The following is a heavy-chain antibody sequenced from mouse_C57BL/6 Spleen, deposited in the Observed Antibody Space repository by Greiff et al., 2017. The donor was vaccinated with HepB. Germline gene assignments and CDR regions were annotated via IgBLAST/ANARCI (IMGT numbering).Heavy chain of an antibody. V-gene: IGHV5-17*01. CDR2: ISSGSSTI. CDR1: GFTFSDYG. D-gene: IGHD1-1*01. Sequence: EVKLMESGGGLVKPGGSLKLSCAASGFTFSDYGMHWVRQAPEKGLEWVAYISSGSSTIYYADTVKGRFTISRDNAKNTLFLQMTSLRSEDTAMYYCARRDYGSSDDAMDYWGQGTSVTVSS. J-gene: IGHJ4*01. CDR3: ARRDYGSSDDAMDY.